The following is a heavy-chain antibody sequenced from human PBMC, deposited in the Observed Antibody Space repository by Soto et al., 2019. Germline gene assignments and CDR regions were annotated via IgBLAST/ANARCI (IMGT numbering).Heavy chain of an antibody. CDR3: VRSCRESELLSPFDY. V-gene: IGHV3-64D*08. Sequence: GGSLRLSRLTSGFTFSSYAMHWVRQAPGKGLEYVSAISSNGGSTYYADSVKGRFTISRDNSKNTLYLQMSSLRAEDTAVYYCVRSCRESELLSPFDYWGQGTLVTVSS. CDR1: GFTFSSYA. D-gene: IGHD3-10*01. J-gene: IGHJ4*02. CDR2: ISSNGGST.